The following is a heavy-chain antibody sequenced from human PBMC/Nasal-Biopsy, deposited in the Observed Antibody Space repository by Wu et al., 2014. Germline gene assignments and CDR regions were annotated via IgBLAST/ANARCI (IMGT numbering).Heavy chain of an antibody. CDR2: IWSDGSKT. V-gene: IGHV3-33*01. Sequence: CAASGFTFSSYGMHWVRQAPGKGLEWVAVIWSDGSKTYHADSVKGRFTISRDNSKNTLYLQMNSLRADDTAVYYCGRDPGAWPLDHWGQGTLVTVSP. CDR3: GRDPGAWPLDH. CDR1: GFTFSSYG. J-gene: IGHJ4*02.